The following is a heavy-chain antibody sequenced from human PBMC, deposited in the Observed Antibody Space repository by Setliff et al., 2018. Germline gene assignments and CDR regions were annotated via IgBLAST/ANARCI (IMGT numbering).Heavy chain of an antibody. CDR2: IYSSGST. V-gene: IGHV4-4*08. CDR1: GASISNYY. CDR3: ARGLNSVSWTFDY. D-gene: IGHD2-15*01. Sequence: SETLSLTCRVSGASISNYYWSWIRQPPGKGLEWIGYIYSSGSTNYNPSLKSRVAISRDTSTNQLSLKVNSVTAADTAIYYCARGLNSVSWTFDYWGQGSLVTVSS. J-gene: IGHJ4*02.